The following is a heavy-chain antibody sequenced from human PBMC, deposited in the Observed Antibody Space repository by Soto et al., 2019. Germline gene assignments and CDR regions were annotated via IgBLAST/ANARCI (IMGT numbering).Heavy chain of an antibody. CDR2: IYYSGGT. D-gene: IGHD3-10*01. J-gene: IGHJ4*02. CDR1: GDSISSSSYY. CDR3: ARQGPSYDSGCYFPPPED. Sequence: QLQLQESGPGLVKPSETLSLTCTVSGDSISSSSYYWAWIRQPPGKRLEWVGSIYYSGGTYYNPSLNRRVTISLDPSKNQFPLKLRAVTDADTVVYYCARQGPSYDSGCYFPPPEDWGQGTLVTVSS. V-gene: IGHV4-39*01.